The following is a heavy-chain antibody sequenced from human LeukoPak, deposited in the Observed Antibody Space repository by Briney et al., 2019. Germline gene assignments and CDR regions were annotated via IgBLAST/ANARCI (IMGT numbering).Heavy chain of an antibody. V-gene: IGHV4-39*01. J-gene: IGHJ5*01. CDR2: VYYSGSI. CDR3: ARLNPGYVTAPHDS. D-gene: IGHD3-16*01. CDR1: GGSITADNHH. Sequence: SETLSLTCTVSGGSITADNHHWGWIRQPPGKGLEWIGSVYYSGSIFSDTSHKSRVTISGDTSKNQFSLSLSSVTAADTAVYYCARLNPGYVTAPHDSWGQGMLVTVSS.